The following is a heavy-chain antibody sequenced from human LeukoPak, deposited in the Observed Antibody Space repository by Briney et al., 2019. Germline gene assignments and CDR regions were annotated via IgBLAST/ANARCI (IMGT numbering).Heavy chain of an antibody. CDR1: GFTFSSYW. CDR2: INSDGSGT. Sequence: PGGSLGLSCAASGFTFSSYWMHWVRQAPGKGLVWVSHINSDGSGTTYADSVKGRFTISRDNAKNTLYLQMNSLRADDTAVYFCARRVVAALYDYWGQGTLVTVSS. V-gene: IGHV3-74*01. CDR3: ARRVVAALYDY. J-gene: IGHJ4*02. D-gene: IGHD2-15*01.